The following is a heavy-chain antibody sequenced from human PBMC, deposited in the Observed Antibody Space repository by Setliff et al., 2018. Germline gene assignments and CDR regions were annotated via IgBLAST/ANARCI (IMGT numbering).Heavy chain of an antibody. Sequence: PGGSLRLSCVVSGITISNNLWSWVRQAPGKGLEWVSIIFNDGSTYYADSVKGRFTISRDISTSTLYLHMNSLRAEDTAVYYCARDRGGTNPWFDPWGQGTLVTVSS. V-gene: IGHV3-53*01. CDR3: ARDRGGTNPWFDP. CDR2: IFNDGST. D-gene: IGHD3-10*01. CDR1: GITISNNL. J-gene: IGHJ5*02.